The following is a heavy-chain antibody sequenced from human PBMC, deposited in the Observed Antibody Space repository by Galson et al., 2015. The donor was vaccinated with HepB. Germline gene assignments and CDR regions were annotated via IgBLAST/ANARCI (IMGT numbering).Heavy chain of an antibody. CDR1: GGTFSSYA. CDR3: ARAPYCGGDCYSYYFDY. D-gene: IGHD2-21*01. CDR2: IIPIFGTA. V-gene: IGHV1-69*01. Sequence: SGGTFSSYAIRWVRQAPGQGLEWMGGIIPIFGTANYAQKFQGRVTITADESTSTAYMELSSLRSEDTAVYYCARAPYCGGDCYSYYFDYWGQGTLVTVSS. J-gene: IGHJ4*02.